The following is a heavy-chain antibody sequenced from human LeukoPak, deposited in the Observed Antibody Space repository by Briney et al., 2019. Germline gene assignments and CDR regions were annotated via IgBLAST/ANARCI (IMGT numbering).Heavy chain of an antibody. V-gene: IGHV1-2*02. CDR3: ARHNYAGANWFDL. CDR2: INPNSGGT. D-gene: IGHD1-1*01. Sequence: ASVKVSCKASGYTFTGYYMHWVRQAPGQGLEWMGWINPNSGGTNYAQKFQGRVTITTDESTSTAYMELSSLRSEDTAVYYCARHNYAGANWFDLWGQGTLVTVSS. CDR1: GYTFTGYY. J-gene: IGHJ5*02.